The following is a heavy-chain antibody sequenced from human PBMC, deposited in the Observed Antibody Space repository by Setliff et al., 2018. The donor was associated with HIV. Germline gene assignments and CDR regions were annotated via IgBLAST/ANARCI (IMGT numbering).Heavy chain of an antibody. CDR1: AYTFTSYD. Sequence: ASVKVSCKASAYTFTSYDINWVRQSTGQGLEWMGWMNPKSGNTGYARSFQGRVAMTTDTSINTAYMELSGLRPEDTAVYYCARGRRDYWGQGTLVTVSS. CDR3: ARGRRDY. V-gene: IGHV1-8*01. CDR2: MNPKSGNT. J-gene: IGHJ4*02.